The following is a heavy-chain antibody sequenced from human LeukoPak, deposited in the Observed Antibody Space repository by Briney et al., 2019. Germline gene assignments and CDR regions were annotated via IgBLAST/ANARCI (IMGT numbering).Heavy chain of an antibody. V-gene: IGHV3-30-3*01. CDR1: GFTFSSYG. J-gene: IGHJ4*02. CDR2: ISYDGSNR. CDR3: ARLIVVVPAASPLDDY. D-gene: IGHD2-2*01. Sequence: GGSLRLSCAASGFTFSSYGMHWVRQAPGKGLEWVAVISYDGSNRSYADSVKGRFTISRDNSKNTLYLQMNSLRAEDTAVYYCARLIVVVPAASPLDDYWGQGTLVTVSS.